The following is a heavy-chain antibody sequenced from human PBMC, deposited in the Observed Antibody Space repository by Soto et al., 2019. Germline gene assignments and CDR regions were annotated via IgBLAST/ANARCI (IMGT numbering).Heavy chain of an antibody. J-gene: IGHJ4*02. V-gene: IGHV4-61*01. CDR3: ARHGLDYYDSSGYYYSPYYFDY. D-gene: IGHD3-22*01. CDR2: IYDSGST. Sequence: PSDTLSLTCSVSGDSVSSGSYYWSWIRQPPGKGPEWIGYIYDSGSTNYNPSLKSRVTISVDTSKNQFSLKLSSVTAADTAVYYCARHGLDYYDSSGYYYSPYYFDYWGQGTLVTVSS. CDR1: GDSVSSGSYY.